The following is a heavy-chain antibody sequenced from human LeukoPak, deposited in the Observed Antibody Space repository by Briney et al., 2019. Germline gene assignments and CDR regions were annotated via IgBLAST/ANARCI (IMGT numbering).Heavy chain of an antibody. J-gene: IGHJ4*02. V-gene: IGHV4-39*01. D-gene: IGHD6-13*01. CDR1: GGSISSSSYY. CDR3: ARVKQQLPPYYFDY. Sequence: SETLSLTCSDSGGSISSSSYYWGWIRQPPGKGLEWIGSIYYSGSTYYNPSLKSRVTISVDTSKNQFSLKLSSVTAADTAVYYCARVKQQLPPYYFDYWGQGTPVTVSS. CDR2: IYYSGST.